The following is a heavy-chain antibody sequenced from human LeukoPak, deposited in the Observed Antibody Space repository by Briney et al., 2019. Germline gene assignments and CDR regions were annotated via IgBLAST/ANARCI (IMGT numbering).Heavy chain of an antibody. CDR2: ISISGDTT. J-gene: IGHJ4*02. D-gene: IGHD2-21*02. V-gene: IGHV3-23*01. CDR1: GFTFSSHA. Sequence: GGSLRLSCGASGFTFSSHAMTWVRQAPGKGLEWVSAISISGDTTYYADAVKGRFTISRDNSKNTVYLQMNSLRAEDTAVYYCTKGGHGDYWGQGTMVTVSS. CDR3: TKGGHGDY.